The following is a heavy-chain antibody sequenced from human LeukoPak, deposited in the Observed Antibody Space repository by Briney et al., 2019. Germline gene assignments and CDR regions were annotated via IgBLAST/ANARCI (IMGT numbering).Heavy chain of an antibody. CDR3: ARPTKGTAAQGYDY. V-gene: IGHV4-39*01. CDR1: GGSISSSTYY. D-gene: IGHD6-6*01. Sequence: PSETLSLTCTVSGGSISSSTYYWGWIRQPPGRGLEWIGSIYYSGSTYYNPSLKSRVTISVDTSKNQFSLKVISVTAADTAVYYCARPTKGTAAQGYDYWGPGILVTVAS. CDR2: IYYSGST. J-gene: IGHJ4*02.